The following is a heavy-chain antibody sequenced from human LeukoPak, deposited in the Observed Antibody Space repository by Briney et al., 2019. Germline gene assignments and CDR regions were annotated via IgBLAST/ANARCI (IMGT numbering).Heavy chain of an antibody. CDR2: ISSRSSYI. CDR1: GFTFSGYR. Sequence: GGSLRLSCAASGFTFSGYRMNWVRQAPGKGLEWVSSISSRSSYIYSADSIKGRFTISRDNAKNSLYLQMSSLRAEDMAVYYCARVYGTNGLAPFDIWGQGTMVTVSS. J-gene: IGHJ3*02. D-gene: IGHD2-8*01. V-gene: IGHV3-21*01. CDR3: ARVYGTNGLAPFDI.